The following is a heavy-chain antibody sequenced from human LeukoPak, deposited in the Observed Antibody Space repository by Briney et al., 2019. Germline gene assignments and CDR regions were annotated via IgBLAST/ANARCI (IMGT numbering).Heavy chain of an antibody. CDR2: ISYDGSDK. V-gene: IGHV3-30*04. Sequence: GGSLRLSCAASGFTFSLYTMHWVRQAPGKGLEWVAVISYDGSDKYYADSVKGRFTISRDNSKNTLFLQMNSLRAEDTAVYFCARESEGSPISYYFDYWGQGTLVTVSS. D-gene: IGHD1-26*01. CDR1: GFTFSLYT. J-gene: IGHJ4*02. CDR3: ARESEGSPISYYFDY.